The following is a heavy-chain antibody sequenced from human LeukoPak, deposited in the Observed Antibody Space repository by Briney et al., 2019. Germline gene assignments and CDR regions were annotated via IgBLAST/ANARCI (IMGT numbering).Heavy chain of an antibody. Sequence: GGSLRISCAASGFTFSSYSMNWVRQAPGKGLEWVSYISSSSGNMYYADSVKGRFTISRDNAKKSLFLQMNSLRAEDTAVYYCARDGDTSSVVYWGQGTLVTVSS. CDR1: GFTFSSYS. D-gene: IGHD7-27*01. CDR3: ARDGDTSSVVY. CDR2: ISSSSGNM. V-gene: IGHV3-48*04. J-gene: IGHJ4*02.